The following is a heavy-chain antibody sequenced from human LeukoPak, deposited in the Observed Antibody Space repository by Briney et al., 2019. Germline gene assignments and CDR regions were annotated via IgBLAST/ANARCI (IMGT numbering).Heavy chain of an antibody. D-gene: IGHD2-15*01. J-gene: IGHJ4*02. CDR3: ARTQVVAAITYYFDY. CDR2: IYYSGST. Sequence: SETLSLTCTVSGGSISSYYWSWIRQPPGKGLEWIGYIYYSGSTNYNPSLKSRVTISVDTSKNQFSLKLSSVTAADTAVYYCARTQVVAAITYYFDYWGQGTLVTVSS. V-gene: IGHV4-59*01. CDR1: GGSISSYY.